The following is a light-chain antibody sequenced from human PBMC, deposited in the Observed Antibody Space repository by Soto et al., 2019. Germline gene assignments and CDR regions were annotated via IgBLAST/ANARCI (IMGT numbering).Light chain of an antibody. CDR2: GAS. J-gene: IGKJ1*01. Sequence: QMTQSPSSLSASVGDRVTITCRASQDISDDVGWYQQTPGKAPKLLISGASRLQSGVPSRFSGSGSGAAFTLTITSLRPEDSATYYCLQNHNYPRTFGQGTKVEI. CDR3: LQNHNYPRT. CDR1: QDISDD. V-gene: IGKV1-6*01.